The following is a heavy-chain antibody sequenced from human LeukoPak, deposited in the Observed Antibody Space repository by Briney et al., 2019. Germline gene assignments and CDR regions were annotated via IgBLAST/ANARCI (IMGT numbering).Heavy chain of an antibody. J-gene: IGHJ3*02. CDR3: AKAGSYYDILTGYLNAYAFDI. Sequence: PGGSLRLSCAASGFTFSSYGMHWVRQAPGKGLEWVAFIRYDGSNKYYADSVKGRFTISRDNSKNTLYLQMNSLRAEDTAVYYCAKAGSYYDILTGYLNAYAFDIWGQGTMVTVFS. CDR2: IRYDGSNK. D-gene: IGHD3-9*01. V-gene: IGHV3-30*02. CDR1: GFTFSSYG.